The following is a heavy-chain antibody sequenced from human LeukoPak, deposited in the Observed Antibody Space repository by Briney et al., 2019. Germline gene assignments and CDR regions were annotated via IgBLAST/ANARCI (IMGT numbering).Heavy chain of an antibody. CDR3: ARDFEEYCGGDCYSGGYFDY. D-gene: IGHD2-21*02. CDR2: ISSSSSYI. Sequence: GGSLRLSCAASGFTFSSYSMNWVRQAPGKGLEWVSSISSSSSYIYYTDSVKGRFTISRDNAKNSLYLQMNSLRAEDTAVYYCARDFEEYCGGDCYSGGYFDYWGQGTLVTVSS. CDR1: GFTFSSYS. J-gene: IGHJ4*02. V-gene: IGHV3-21*01.